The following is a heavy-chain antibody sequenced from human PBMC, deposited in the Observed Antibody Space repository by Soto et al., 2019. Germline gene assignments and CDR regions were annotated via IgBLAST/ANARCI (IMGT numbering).Heavy chain of an antibody. CDR1: GYTFTSYG. J-gene: IGHJ6*03. V-gene: IGHV1-18*01. D-gene: IGHD5-12*01. CDR3: APVRRVATILYYYSYMDV. CDR2: ISAYNGNT. Sequence: QVQLVQSGAEVKKPGASVKVSCKASGYTFTSYGISWVRQAPGQGLEWMGWISAYNGNTNYAQKLQGRVTMTTDASTSTAYMEMRSVRSDDTAMYYCAPVRRVATILYYYSYMDVWGKGTTVTVSS.